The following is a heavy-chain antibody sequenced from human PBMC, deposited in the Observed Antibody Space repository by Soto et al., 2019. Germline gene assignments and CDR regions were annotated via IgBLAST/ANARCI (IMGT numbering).Heavy chain of an antibody. D-gene: IGHD3-22*01. CDR2: INPSGGST. V-gene: IGHV1-46*01. J-gene: IGHJ1*01. Sequence: ASVKVSCKASGYTFTSYYMHWVRQAPGQGLEWMGIINPSGGSTSYAQKFQGRVTMTRDTSTSTVYMELSSLRSEDTAVYYCARDYYDSSGYYYERPAEYXQHWGQGTLVTVSS. CDR1: GYTFTSYY. CDR3: ARDYYDSSGYYYERPAEYXQH.